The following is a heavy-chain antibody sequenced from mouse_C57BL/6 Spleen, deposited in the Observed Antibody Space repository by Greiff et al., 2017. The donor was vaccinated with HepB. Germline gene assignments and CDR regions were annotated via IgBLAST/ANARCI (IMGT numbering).Heavy chain of an antibody. D-gene: IGHD2-2*01. J-gene: IGHJ4*01. CDR1: GYTFTSYW. V-gene: IGHV1-55*01. CDR2: IYPGSGST. Sequence: QVHVKQSGAELVKPGASVKMSCKASGYTFTSYWITWVKQRPGQGLEWIGDIYPGSGSTNYNEKFKSKATLTVDTSSSTAYMQLSSLTSEDSAVYYCASTTVDYYAMDYWGQGTSVTVSS. CDR3: ASTTVDYYAMDY.